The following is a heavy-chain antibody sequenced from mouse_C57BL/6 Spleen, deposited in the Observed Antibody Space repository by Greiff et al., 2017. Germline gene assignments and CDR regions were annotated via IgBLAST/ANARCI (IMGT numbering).Heavy chain of an antibody. CDR2: IDPENGDT. V-gene: IGHV14-4*01. CDR3: TTGPFAY. Sequence: DVQLQESGAELVRPGASVKLSCTASGFNIKDDYMHWVKQRPEQGLEWIGWIDPENGDTEYASKFQGKATITADTSSNTAYLQLSSLTSEDTAVYYCTTGPFAYWGQGTLVTVSA. J-gene: IGHJ3*01. CDR1: GFNIKDDY.